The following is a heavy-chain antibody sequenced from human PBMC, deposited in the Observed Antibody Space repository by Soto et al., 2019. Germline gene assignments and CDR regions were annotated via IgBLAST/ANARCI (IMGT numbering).Heavy chain of an antibody. CDR2: IYYSGST. Sequence: QVQLQESGPGLVKPSQTLSLTCTVSGGSISSGGYYWSWIRQHPGKGLEWIGYIYYSGSTYYNPSPKSRVTIAVDTSKNQFSLQLSSVPAADTAVYYCARCPQLEPRFDYCGQGTLVTVSS. V-gene: IGHV4-31*03. D-gene: IGHD1-1*01. CDR1: GGSISSGGYY. J-gene: IGHJ4*02. CDR3: ARCPQLEPRFDY.